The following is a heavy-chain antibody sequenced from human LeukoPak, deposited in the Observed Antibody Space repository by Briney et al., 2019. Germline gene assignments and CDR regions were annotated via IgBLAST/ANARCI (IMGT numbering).Heavy chain of an antibody. J-gene: IGHJ3*02. D-gene: IGHD2-21*01. CDR2: IHPEGNEK. CDR1: GFTFSNFW. CDR3: VRDGMVIPYAFDI. V-gene: IGHV3-7*01. Sequence: GGSLRLSCAVSGFTFSNFWMSWVRQAPGRGLEWVANIHPEGNEKYHVESVKGRFSISRDNTKNTVYLQMNSLRAEDTAVYYCVRDGMVIPYAFDIWGQGTMVTVSS.